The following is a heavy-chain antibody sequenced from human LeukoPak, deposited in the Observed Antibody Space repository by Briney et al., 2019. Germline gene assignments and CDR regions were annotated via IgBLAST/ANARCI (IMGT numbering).Heavy chain of an antibody. D-gene: IGHD3-22*01. CDR1: GYTFTGYY. Sequence: GASVKVSCKASGYTFTGYYMHWVRQAPGQGLEWMGIINPSGGSTSYAQKFQGRVTMTRDMSTSTVYMELSSLRSEDTAVYYCARAGKGYYYDSSGYVDYWGQGTLVTVSS. J-gene: IGHJ4*02. V-gene: IGHV1-46*01. CDR2: INPSGGST. CDR3: ARAGKGYYYDSSGYVDY.